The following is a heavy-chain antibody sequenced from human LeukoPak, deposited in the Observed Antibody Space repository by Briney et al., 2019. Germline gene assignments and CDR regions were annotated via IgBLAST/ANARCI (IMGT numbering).Heavy chain of an antibody. CDR2: INPNSGGT. D-gene: IGHD3-22*01. CDR3: ARDLSYYDSSGYIGRGPFDY. V-gene: IGHV1-2*02. CDR1: GYTFTGYY. J-gene: IGHJ4*02. Sequence: ASVKVSCKTSGYTFTGYYMHWVRQAPGQGLEWMGWINPNSGGTNYAQKFQDRVSMIRDTSISTAYMHLSRLRSDDTAVYYCARDLSYYDSSGYIGRGPFDYWGQGTLVTVSS.